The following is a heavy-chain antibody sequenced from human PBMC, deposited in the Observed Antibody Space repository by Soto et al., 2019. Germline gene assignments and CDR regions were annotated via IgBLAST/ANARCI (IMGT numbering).Heavy chain of an antibody. Sequence: SETLSLTCAVSGGSISSSNWWSWVRQPPGKGLEWIGEIYHSGSTNYNPSLKSRVTISVDKSKNQFSLKLSSVTAADTAVYYCARDLGAAAGMYNWFYPWGQGTLVTVSS. CDR3: ARDLGAAAGMYNWFYP. CDR1: GGSISSSNW. D-gene: IGHD6-13*01. V-gene: IGHV4-4*02. CDR2: IYHSGST. J-gene: IGHJ5*02.